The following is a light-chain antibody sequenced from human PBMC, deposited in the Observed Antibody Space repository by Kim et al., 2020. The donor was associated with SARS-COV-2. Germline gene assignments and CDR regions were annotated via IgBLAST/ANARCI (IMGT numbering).Light chain of an antibody. CDR2: YDR. CDR1: NMGTRG. CDR3: QVWDNYSDHVI. Sequence: AQRKRARITCGGKNMGTRGVHWYQQKPGQGPVLVISYDRDRPSGIPERISGANSGNTATLIISRVEAGDEADYYCQVWDNYSDHVIFGGGTQLTVL. V-gene: IGLV3-21*04. J-gene: IGLJ2*01.